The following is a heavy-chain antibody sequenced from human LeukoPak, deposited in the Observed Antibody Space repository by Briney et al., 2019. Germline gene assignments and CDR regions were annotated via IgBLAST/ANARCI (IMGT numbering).Heavy chain of an antibody. D-gene: IGHD3-22*01. CDR1: RGSISSNT. J-gene: IGHJ4*02. CDR2: ISSSSSYI. CDR3: ARDSFTYYYDSSLDYFDY. V-gene: IGHV3-21*01. Sequence: GTLSLTCAVSRGSISSNTWWSWVRQAPGKGLEWVSSISSSSSYIYYADSVKGRFTISRDNAKNSLYLQMNSLRAEDTAVYYCARDSFTYYYDSSLDYFDYWGQGTLVTVSS.